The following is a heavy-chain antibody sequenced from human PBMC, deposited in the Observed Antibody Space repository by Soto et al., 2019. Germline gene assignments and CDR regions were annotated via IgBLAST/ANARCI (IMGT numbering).Heavy chain of an antibody. CDR1: GFPFSSYS. V-gene: IGHV3-21*01. Sequence: PGGSLRLSCAASGFPFSSYSMNWVRQAPGKGLEWVSSISSSSSYIYYADSVKGRFTISRDNAKNSLYLHMNSLRAEDTAVYYCASRALGYSSSSRQFDPWGQGTLVTVSS. CDR3: ASRALGYSSSSRQFDP. J-gene: IGHJ5*02. CDR2: ISSSSSYI. D-gene: IGHD6-6*01.